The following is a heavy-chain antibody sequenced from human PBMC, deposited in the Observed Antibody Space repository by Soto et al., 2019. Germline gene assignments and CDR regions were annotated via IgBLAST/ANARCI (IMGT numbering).Heavy chain of an antibody. CDR1: GFTVSSNY. CDR2: IYSGGST. J-gene: IGHJ4*02. V-gene: IGHV3-53*01. D-gene: IGHD3-10*01. CDR3: ARDKGGITMVRGLPLDY. Sequence: GGSLRLSCTASGFTVSSNYMSWVRQAPGKGLEWVSVIYSGGSTYYADSVKGRFTISRDNSKNTLYLQMNSLRAEDTAVYYCARDKGGITMVRGLPLDYWGQGTLVTVSS.